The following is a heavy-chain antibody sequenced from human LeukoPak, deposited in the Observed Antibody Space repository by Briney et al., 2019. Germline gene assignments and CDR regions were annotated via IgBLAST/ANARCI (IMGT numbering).Heavy chain of an antibody. D-gene: IGHD5-12*01. CDR1: GDSISGYY. CDR3: AKYRSLNN. V-gene: IGHV4-59*08. J-gene: IGHJ4*02. Sequence: HSETLSHTCTVSGDSISGYYWSWIRQPPGMTLEWSGYTHYSGSTNYNPSLKSRATISIDTSKNQISLKLTSVTAADTAVYYCAKYRSLNNWGQGALVTVSS. CDR2: THYSGST.